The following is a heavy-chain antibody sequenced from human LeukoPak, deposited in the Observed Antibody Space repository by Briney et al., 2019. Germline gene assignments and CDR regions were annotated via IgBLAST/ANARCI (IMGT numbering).Heavy chain of an antibody. CDR2: LYTGGDT. Sequence: GGSLRLSCAASGFTVGSCFMAWVRQAPGKGLEWVSFLYTGGDTYYADSVKGGFTISRDDSMNTVFLHMNALRAEDTAAYYCARDPPVTTDYGLDVWGQGTTVIVSS. CDR3: ARDPPVTTDYGLDV. V-gene: IGHV3-66*01. CDR1: GFTVGSCF. D-gene: IGHD4-17*01. J-gene: IGHJ6*02.